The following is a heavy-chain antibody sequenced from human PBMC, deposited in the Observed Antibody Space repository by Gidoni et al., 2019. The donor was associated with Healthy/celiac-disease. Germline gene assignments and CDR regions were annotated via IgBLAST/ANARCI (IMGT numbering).Heavy chain of an antibody. D-gene: IGHD5-18*01. J-gene: IGHJ4*02. V-gene: IGHV1-58*01. Sequence: ARGQRLEWIGWIVVGSGNTNYAQKFQERVTITRDMSTSTAYMELSSLRSEDTAVYYCAADPRDGYANFDYWGQGTLVTVSS. CDR3: AADPRDGYANFDY. CDR2: IVVGSGNT.